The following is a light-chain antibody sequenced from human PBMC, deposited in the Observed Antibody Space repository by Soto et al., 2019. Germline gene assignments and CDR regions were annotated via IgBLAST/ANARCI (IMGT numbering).Light chain of an antibody. CDR2: DAS. V-gene: IGKV3-11*01. CDR1: QSVSSN. Sequence: EIVMTQSPATLSVYPGERATLSCRASQSVSSNLAWYQQKPGQAPRLLIYDASSRVTGIPARFTGSGSGTVFTLTITSLEPDDFALYYCQHRSKWPPITFGQGTLLEIK. CDR3: QHRSKWPPIT. J-gene: IGKJ5*01.